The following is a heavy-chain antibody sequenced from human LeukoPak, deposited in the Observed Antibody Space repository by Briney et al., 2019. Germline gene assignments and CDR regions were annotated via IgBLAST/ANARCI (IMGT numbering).Heavy chain of an antibody. CDR1: GVSISDNY. Sequence: PSETLSLTCIVSGVSISDNYWTWIRQSAGKGLEWIGRIYPRGSTNYNRSLKSRVSMSVDMSKNQFSLKLTSVTAADTAVYYCAILTAGVDYFDCWGQGILVTVSS. D-gene: IGHD6-25*01. J-gene: IGHJ4*02. V-gene: IGHV4-4*07. CDR2: IYPRGST. CDR3: AILTAGVDYFDC.